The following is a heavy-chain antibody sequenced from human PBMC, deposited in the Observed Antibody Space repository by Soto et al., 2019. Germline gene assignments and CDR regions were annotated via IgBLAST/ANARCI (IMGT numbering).Heavy chain of an antibody. D-gene: IGHD3-10*01. CDR1: GFTFSSYA. Sequence: GGSLRLSCAASGFTFSSYAMHWVRQAPGKGLEWVAVISYDGSNKYYADSVKGRFTISRDNSKNTLYLQMNSLRAEDTAVYYCERETARYGSGSYYAVLGQFDYWGQGTLVTVS. J-gene: IGHJ4*02. CDR2: ISYDGSNK. CDR3: ERETARYGSGSYYAVLGQFDY. V-gene: IGHV3-30-3*01.